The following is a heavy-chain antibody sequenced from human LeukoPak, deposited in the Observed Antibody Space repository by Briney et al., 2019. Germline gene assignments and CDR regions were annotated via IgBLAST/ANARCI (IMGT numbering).Heavy chain of an antibody. CDR2: IYYSGST. J-gene: IGHJ4*02. Sequence: SETLSLTCTVSGDSFRSSTYYWGWSRQPRGEGGEWIVSIYYSGSTYYNPSRKSRVTISVNTSKTQFSLQLTSLTAADTAVYYCARPYCSGTGDYEYWGQGILVTVSS. CDR3: ARPYCSGTGDYEY. D-gene: IGHD6-19*01. V-gene: IGHV4-39*01. CDR1: GDSFRSSTYY.